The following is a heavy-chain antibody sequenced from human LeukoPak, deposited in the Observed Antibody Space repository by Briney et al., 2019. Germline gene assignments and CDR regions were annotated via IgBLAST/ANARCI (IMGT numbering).Heavy chain of an antibody. Sequence: GGSLRLSCAASGFTFSDSWMSCVRQAPGKGLEWVSAISGSGGSTYYADSVKGRFTISRDNSKNTLYLQMNSLRAEDTAVYYCAKSNGGGWYERRGFDYWGQGTLVTVSS. CDR1: GFTFSDSW. V-gene: IGHV3-23*01. D-gene: IGHD6-19*01. J-gene: IGHJ4*02. CDR2: ISGSGGST. CDR3: AKSNGGGWYERRGFDY.